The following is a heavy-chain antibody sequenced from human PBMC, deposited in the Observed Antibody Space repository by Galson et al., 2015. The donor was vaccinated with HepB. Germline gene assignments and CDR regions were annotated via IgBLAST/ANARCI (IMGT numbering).Heavy chain of an antibody. D-gene: IGHD3-22*01. CDR2: IYPGDSDT. CDR1: GYSFTSYW. J-gene: IGHJ4*02. Sequence: QSGAEVKKPGESLKISCKGSGYSFTSYWIGWVRQMPGKGLEWMGIIYPGDSDTRYSPSFQGQVTISADKSISTAYLQWSSLKASDTAMYYCARLGAYDSSGYYYVHPLDYWGQGTLVTVSS. CDR3: ARLGAYDSSGYYYVHPLDY. V-gene: IGHV5-51*01.